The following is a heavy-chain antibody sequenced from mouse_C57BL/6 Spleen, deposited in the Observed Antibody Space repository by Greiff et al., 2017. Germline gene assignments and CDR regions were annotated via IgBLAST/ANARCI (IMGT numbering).Heavy chain of an antibody. J-gene: IGHJ1*03. CDR3: ARERGTTVVAYWYFDV. Sequence: QVQLQQPGAELVKPGASVKLSCKASGYTFTSYWMHWVKQRPGQGLEWIGMIHPNSGSTNYNEKFKSKATLTVDKSSSTAYMQLSSLTSEDSAVYYCARERGTTVVAYWYFDVWGTGTTGTVSS. CDR2: IHPNSGST. CDR1: GYTFTSYW. V-gene: IGHV1-64*01. D-gene: IGHD1-1*01.